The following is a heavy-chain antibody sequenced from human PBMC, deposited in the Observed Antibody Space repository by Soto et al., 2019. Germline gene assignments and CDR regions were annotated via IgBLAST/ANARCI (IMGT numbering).Heavy chain of an antibody. CDR2: ISSGSSDT. V-gene: IGHV3-21*02. CDR3: ARVAY. J-gene: IGHJ4*02. CDR1: GFTFSRVS. Sequence: EVQLVESGGGLVKPGESLRLSCEASGFTFSRVSMTWVRQVPGKGLEWVASISSGSSDTWYADLVKGRFIISRDNAQNSLFLQMNTLRPEDTAIYYCARVAYWGPGTQVTVSS.